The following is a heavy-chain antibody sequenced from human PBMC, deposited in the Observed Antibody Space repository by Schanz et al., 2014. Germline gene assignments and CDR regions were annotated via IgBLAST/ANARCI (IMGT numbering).Heavy chain of an antibody. D-gene: IGHD6-19*01. CDR3: VKTDAGWRFDY. Sequence: EQVLETGGGFVQPGGSLRLSCATSGFTFTTFAMTWVRQAPGKGLEWVSGISDRGDGTNYGDSVRGRFTISRDNSRNTVYLQMNNVGVDDTATYYCVKTDAGWRFDYWGQGTLVIVSS. V-gene: IGHV3-23*01. J-gene: IGHJ4*02. CDR2: ISDRGDGT. CDR1: GFTFTTFA.